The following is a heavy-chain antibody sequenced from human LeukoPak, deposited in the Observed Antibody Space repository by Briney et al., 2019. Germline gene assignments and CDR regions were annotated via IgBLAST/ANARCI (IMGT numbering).Heavy chain of an antibody. J-gene: IGHJ6*02. CDR2: INGDGGST. V-gene: IGHV3-74*01. D-gene: IGHD6-25*01. CDR3: ARDRWVAADFHYYYAMDV. CDR1: GFTFSSHW. Sequence: GGSLRLSCAASGFTFSSHWMHWVRQPPGKGLVWVSRINGDGGSTNYADSVKGRFTISRDNAKNTLYLQVNSLRAEDTAIYYCARDRWVAADFHYYYAMDVWGQGTTVTVSS.